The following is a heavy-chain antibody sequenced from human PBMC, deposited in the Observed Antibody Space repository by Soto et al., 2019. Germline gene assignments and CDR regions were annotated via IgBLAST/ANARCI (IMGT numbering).Heavy chain of an antibody. Sequence: QVQLAESGGGVVQPGRSLRLSCAASGFTFCGYGMHWVRQAPGKGLEWVAVISFEGSKKYYANSVEGRFTISRDNSKNTLFLQMNSLRAEDTAVYYCAKGGSSSARYFDTWGQGTLVTVSS. CDR3: AKGGSSSARYFDT. CDR2: ISFEGSKK. D-gene: IGHD6-6*01. CDR1: GFTFCGYG. V-gene: IGHV3-30*18. J-gene: IGHJ5*02.